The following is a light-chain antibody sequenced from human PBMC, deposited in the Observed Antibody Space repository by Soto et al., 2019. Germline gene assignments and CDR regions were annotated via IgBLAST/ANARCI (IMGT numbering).Light chain of an antibody. V-gene: IGLV2-8*01. J-gene: IGLJ1*01. CDR2: DVS. Sequence: QLVLTQPPSASGSPGQSVTISCTGTSSDVGGYNYVSWYQQHPGKAPKLMIYDVSKRPSGVPDRFSGSKSGNTASLTVSGLQADDEADYYCSSYAGSNNFVFGTGTKLTVL. CDR1: SSDVGGYNY. CDR3: SSYAGSNNFV.